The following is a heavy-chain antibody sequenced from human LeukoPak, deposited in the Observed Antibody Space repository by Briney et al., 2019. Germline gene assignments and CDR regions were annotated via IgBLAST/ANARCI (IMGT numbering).Heavy chain of an antibody. CDR1: GFTFSSYS. D-gene: IGHD3-3*01. J-gene: IGHJ5*02. CDR3: ATIATYYDFWSGDTNPVNPNWFDP. V-gene: IGHV3-21*01. CDR2: ISSSSSYI. Sequence: GGSLRLSCAASGFTFSSYSMNWVRQAPGKGLEWVSSISSSSSYIYYADSVKGRFTISRDNAKNSLYLQMNSLRAEDTAVYYCATIATYYDFWSGDTNPVNPNWFDPWGQGTLVTVSS.